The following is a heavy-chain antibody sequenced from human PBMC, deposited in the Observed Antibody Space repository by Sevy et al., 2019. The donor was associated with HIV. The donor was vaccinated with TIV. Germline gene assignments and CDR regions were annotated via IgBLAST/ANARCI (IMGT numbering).Heavy chain of an antibody. CDR2: INQDGSEK. V-gene: IGHV3-7*04. CDR3: SGGATVSTFGGGAY. D-gene: IGHD3-16*01. CDR1: GFTFSIYW. Sequence: GGSLRLSCATSGFTFSIYWMNWVRQTPGKGLEWVANINQDGSEKYYVDSVKGRFTISRDNAKNSVYLQMNSLRAEDTAVYYCSGGATVSTFGGGAYWGQGTLVTVSS. J-gene: IGHJ4*02.